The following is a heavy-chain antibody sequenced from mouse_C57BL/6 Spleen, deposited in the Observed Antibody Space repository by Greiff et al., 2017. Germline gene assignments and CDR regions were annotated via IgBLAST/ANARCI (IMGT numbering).Heavy chain of an antibody. CDR3: ARPHYYGSSLISAMNY. CDR1: GYTFTSYW. CDR2: INPSSGYT. V-gene: IGHV1-7*01. D-gene: IGHD1-1*01. Sequence: QVQLQQSGAELAKPGASVKLSCKASGYTFTSYWMHWVKQRPGQGLEWIGYINPSSGYTKYNQKFKDKVTLTADKSSSTAYMQLSSLTYEDSAVYYCARPHYYGSSLISAMNYWGQGTSVTVSS. J-gene: IGHJ4*01.